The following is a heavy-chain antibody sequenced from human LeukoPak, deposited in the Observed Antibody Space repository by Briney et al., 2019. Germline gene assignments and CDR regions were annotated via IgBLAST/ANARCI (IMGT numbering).Heavy chain of an antibody. CDR2: ISGSGGST. V-gene: IGHV3-23*01. D-gene: IGHD3-3*01. Sequence: GGSLRLSCAASGFTVSSNYMSWVRQAPGKGLEWVSAISGSGGSTYYADSVKGRFTISRDNSKNTLYLQMNSLRAEDTAVYYCAKDGLGVLRFLEWPDPYYFDYWGQGTLVTVSS. CDR1: GFTVSSNY. CDR3: AKDGLGVLRFLEWPDPYYFDY. J-gene: IGHJ4*02.